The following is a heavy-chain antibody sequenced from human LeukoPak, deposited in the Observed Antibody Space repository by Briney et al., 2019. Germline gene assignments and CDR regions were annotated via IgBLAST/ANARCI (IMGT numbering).Heavy chain of an antibody. Sequence: GTSVKVSCKASGFTFTSSSIQWIRQARGQRLEWIGWIVGDSTDTYYAQRFQERVTIARDMSTSTACLELSSLRSEDTAVYYCAADPDTTMAFDCWGQRTLVTVSS. J-gene: IGHJ4*02. V-gene: IGHV1-58*02. CDR2: IVGDSTDT. CDR3: AADPDTTMAFDC. D-gene: IGHD5-18*01. CDR1: GFTFTSSS.